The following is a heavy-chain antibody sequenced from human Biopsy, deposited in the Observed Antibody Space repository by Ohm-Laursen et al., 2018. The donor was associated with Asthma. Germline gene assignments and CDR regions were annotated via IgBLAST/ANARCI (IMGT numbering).Heavy chain of an antibody. J-gene: IGHJ4*02. Sequence: PSVKVSCTSLGGTFNTYVIGWVRQAPGQGLEWMGGINSVFGTTTYPQKFQDRVTITADDSTSTVYMELSSLRSEDTAVYYCARKAGSCISRTCYSLDFWGQGTLVTVSS. CDR1: GGTFNTYV. V-gene: IGHV1-69*13. CDR2: INSVFGTT. D-gene: IGHD2-2*01. CDR3: ARKAGSCISRTCYSLDF.